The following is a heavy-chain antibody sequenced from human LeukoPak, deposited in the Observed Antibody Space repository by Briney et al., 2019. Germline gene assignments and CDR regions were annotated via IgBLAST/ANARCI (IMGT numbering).Heavy chain of an antibody. CDR1: GFPFSVYW. V-gene: IGHV3-74*01. Sequence: GGSLRLSCATSGFPFSVYWLHWVRQVPGKGLASLARISPDGSTTFYADSVKGRLTISRYNTKNTLYLQMHSLRAEDTAVYYCAKGEIQLWLDYWGQGILVTVSS. CDR2: ISPDGSTT. J-gene: IGHJ4*02. D-gene: IGHD5-18*01. CDR3: AKGEIQLWLDY.